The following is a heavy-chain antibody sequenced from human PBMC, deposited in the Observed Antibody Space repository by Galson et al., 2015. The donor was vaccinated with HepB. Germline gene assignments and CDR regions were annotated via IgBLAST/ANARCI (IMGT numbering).Heavy chain of an antibody. J-gene: IGHJ6*02. V-gene: IGHV3-23*01. CDR3: VRGHSNSLDV. CDR1: GFIFSDYA. D-gene: IGHD6-13*01. Sequence: SLRLSCAASGFIFSDYAMTWVRQAPGKGLEWVSGIRGSGDSTYYADSVKGRFAISRDNSKKMLYLQMSSLRVEDTAVYYCVRGHSNSLDVWGQGTTVTVSS. CDR2: IRGSGDST.